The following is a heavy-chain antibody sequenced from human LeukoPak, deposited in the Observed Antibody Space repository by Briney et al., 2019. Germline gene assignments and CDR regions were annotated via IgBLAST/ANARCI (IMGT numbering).Heavy chain of an antibody. Sequence: GASVKVSCKASGYTFTGYYMHWVRQAPGQGLEWMGWINPNSGGTNYAQKFQGRVTMTRDTSISTAYMELSRLRSDDTAVYYCAREEYCSGGSCYGVYYYYYYGMDVWGQGTTVTVSS. D-gene: IGHD2-15*01. J-gene: IGHJ6*02. CDR2: INPNSGGT. CDR3: AREEYCSGGSCYGVYYYYYYGMDV. V-gene: IGHV1-2*02. CDR1: GYTFTGYY.